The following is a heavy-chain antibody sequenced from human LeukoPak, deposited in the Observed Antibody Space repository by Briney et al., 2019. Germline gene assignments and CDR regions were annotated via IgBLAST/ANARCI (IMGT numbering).Heavy chain of an antibody. CDR1: GYTFTKYY. CDR3: ASERGGEESAILGGLFASYYTYYYMDV. J-gene: IGHJ6*03. V-gene: IGHV1-46*01. CDR2: INPSDGAT. Sequence: ASVKVSCKASGYTFTKYYIHWVRQAPGQGLEWMGMINPSDGATTYAHRFQGRVIMTRDMSKTTVYMDLHSLRSEDTAVYFGASERGGEESAILGGLFASYYTYYYMDVWGRGTTVSVSS. D-gene: IGHD3-10*01.